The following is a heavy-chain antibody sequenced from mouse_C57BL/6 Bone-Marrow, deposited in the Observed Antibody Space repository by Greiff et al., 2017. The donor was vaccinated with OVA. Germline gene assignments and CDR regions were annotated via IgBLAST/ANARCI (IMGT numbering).Heavy chain of an antibody. Sequence: VQLQHSGAELVRPGASVTLSCKASGYTFTDYEMHWVKQTPVHGLEWIGAIDPETGGTAYNQKFKGKAILTADKSSSTAYMELRSLTSEDSAVYYCTRKKLLNFDYWGQGTTLTVSS. CDR1: GYTFTDYE. CDR2: IDPETGGT. J-gene: IGHJ2*01. D-gene: IGHD1-1*01. CDR3: TRKKLLNFDY. V-gene: IGHV1-15*01.